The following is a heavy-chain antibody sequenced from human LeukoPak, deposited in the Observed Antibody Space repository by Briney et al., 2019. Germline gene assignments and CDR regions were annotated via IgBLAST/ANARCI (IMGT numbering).Heavy chain of an antibody. CDR2: ISSSTSTI. J-gene: IGHJ4*02. V-gene: IGHV3-48*01. Sequence: GGSLRLSCAVSGFTLNNYNLNWVRQAPGQGQELVSYISSSTSTIYYDDSVKGRLTISRDNANNSLYLQMNSLRAEDTAVYYCAKDSGWIQFMEWGQGTSVTVSS. CDR3: AKDSGWIQFME. D-gene: IGHD5-18*01. CDR1: GFTLNNYN.